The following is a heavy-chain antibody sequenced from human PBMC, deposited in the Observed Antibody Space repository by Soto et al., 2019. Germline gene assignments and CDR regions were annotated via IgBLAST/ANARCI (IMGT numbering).Heavy chain of an antibody. Sequence: GASVKVSCKASGYTFTGYYMHWVRQAPGQGLEWMGWINPNSGGTNYAQKFQGWVTMTRDTSISTAYMELSRLRSDDTAVYHCARRSGRSGWYGWFDPWGQGTLVTVSS. V-gene: IGHV1-2*04. CDR2: INPNSGGT. CDR1: GYTFTGYY. J-gene: IGHJ5*02. CDR3: ARRSGRSGWYGWFDP. D-gene: IGHD6-19*01.